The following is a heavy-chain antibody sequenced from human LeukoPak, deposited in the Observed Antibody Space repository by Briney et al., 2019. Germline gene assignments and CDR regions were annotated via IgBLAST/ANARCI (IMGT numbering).Heavy chain of an antibody. Sequence: ASVKVSCKASGYTFTGYYMHWVRQAPGQGLEWMGWINPNSGGTNYAQKFQGRVTMTRDTSISTAYMELSRLRSDDTAVYYCARDNCSSTSCHPLWFDPWGQGTLVTVSS. CDR2: INPNSGGT. V-gene: IGHV1-2*02. J-gene: IGHJ5*02. D-gene: IGHD2-2*01. CDR1: GYTFTGYY. CDR3: ARDNCSSTSCHPLWFDP.